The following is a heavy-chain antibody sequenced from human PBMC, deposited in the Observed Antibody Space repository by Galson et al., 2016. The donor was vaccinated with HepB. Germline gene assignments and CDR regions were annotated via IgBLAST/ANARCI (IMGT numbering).Heavy chain of an antibody. J-gene: IGHJ6*02. Sequence: SETLSLTCAVFGGSFGDYSWNWVRQPPGKELEWIGEIDHGGNTKYKSSLESRVIISINTSKNQFSLQLNSVTAADTAVYYCARSFQGRVPSPGRVRYFYYHNLDVWDQGTTVTVSS. CDR2: IDHGGNT. CDR1: GGSFGDYS. D-gene: IGHD3-9*01. V-gene: IGHV4-34*01. CDR3: ARSFQGRVPSPGRVRYFYYHNLDV.